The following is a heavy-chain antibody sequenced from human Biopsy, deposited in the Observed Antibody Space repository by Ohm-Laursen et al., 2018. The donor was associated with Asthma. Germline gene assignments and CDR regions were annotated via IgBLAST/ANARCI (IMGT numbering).Heavy chain of an antibody. D-gene: IGHD3-10*01. CDR1: GFTFSSYS. CDR2: ISSSSYI. CDR3: AKLRITMVQGVIINVEYYYGMDV. J-gene: IGHJ6*02. Sequence: SLRLSCAASGFTFSSYSMNWVRQAPGKGLEWVSSISSSSYIYYADSVKGRFTISRDNAKNSLYLQMNSLRAEDTAVYYCAKLRITMVQGVIINVEYYYGMDVWGQGTTVTVSS. V-gene: IGHV3-21*01.